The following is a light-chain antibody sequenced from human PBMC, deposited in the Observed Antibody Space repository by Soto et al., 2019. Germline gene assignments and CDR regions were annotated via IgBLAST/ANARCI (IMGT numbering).Light chain of an antibody. CDR1: QSVASY. CDR3: QQSDSWPRT. CDR2: GAS. V-gene: IGKV3-15*01. Sequence: EIVLTQSPATLSVSPGERATLSCRASQSVASYLAWYHQKPGQAPRLLIYGASTRATGVPARFSGSGSGTEFTLTISSLQSEDFAVYYCQQSDSWPRTFGQGTKVEIK. J-gene: IGKJ1*01.